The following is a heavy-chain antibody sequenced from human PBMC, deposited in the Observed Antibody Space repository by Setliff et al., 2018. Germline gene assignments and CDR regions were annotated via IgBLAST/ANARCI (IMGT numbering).Heavy chain of an antibody. J-gene: IGHJ4*02. CDR2: INPNSGGT. V-gene: IGHV1-2*02. CDR1: GYTFAGYY. D-gene: IGHD2-2*02. Sequence: GASVKVSCKASGYTFAGYYLHWVRQAPGQGLQWMGWINPNSGGTTYAQKFQGRITMTRDTSLTTTYMELSGLRVEDTAVYYCARSRRYCSLTSCFTPLDYWGQGTLVTVSS. CDR3: ARSRRYCSLTSCFTPLDY.